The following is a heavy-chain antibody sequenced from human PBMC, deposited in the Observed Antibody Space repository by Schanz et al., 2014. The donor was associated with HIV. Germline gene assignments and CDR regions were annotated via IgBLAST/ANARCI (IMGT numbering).Heavy chain of an antibody. CDR3: ARSRYHDGGPLPLDS. D-gene: IGHD3-16*02. CDR1: GGSISSGGYY. J-gene: IGHJ4*02. V-gene: IGHV4-31*03. CDR2: IYYSGST. Sequence: QVQLQESGPGLVKPSQTLSLTCTVSGGSISSGGYYWSWIRQHPGKGLEWIGYIYYSGSTYYNPSLKSRVTISVDTSKNQFSLKVPSVTAADTAVYYCARSRYHDGGPLPLDSWDQGARVTVSS.